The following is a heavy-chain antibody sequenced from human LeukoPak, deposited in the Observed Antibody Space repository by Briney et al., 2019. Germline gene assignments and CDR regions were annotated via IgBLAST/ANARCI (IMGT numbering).Heavy chain of an antibody. CDR1: GFTFDDYA. CDR2: IGWNSGSI. CDR3: AKVGYYYDSSGHYVGGGLDY. Sequence: GRSLRLSCAASGFTFDDYAMHWVRQAPGKGLEWVSGIGWNSGSIGYADSVKGRFTISRDNAKNSLYLQMNSLRAEDTALYYCAKVGYYYDSSGHYVGGGLDYWGQGTLVTVSS. J-gene: IGHJ4*02. D-gene: IGHD3-22*01. V-gene: IGHV3-9*01.